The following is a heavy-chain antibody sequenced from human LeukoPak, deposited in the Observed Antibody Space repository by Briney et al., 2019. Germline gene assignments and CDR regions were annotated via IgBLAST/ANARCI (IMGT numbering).Heavy chain of an antibody. D-gene: IGHD3-3*01. CDR3: ARDPGVVAFHYFDF. J-gene: IGHJ4*02. V-gene: IGHV3-23*01. CDR2: IGGLGSST. Sequence: GGSLRLSCAASGFTFSSHAMAWVRQAPGKGLEWVSAIGGLGSSTYYGDSVKGRFTISRDNSKNTVYLQMDSLRVGDTAVYYCARDPGVVAFHYFDFWGQGTLITVSS. CDR1: GFTFSSHA.